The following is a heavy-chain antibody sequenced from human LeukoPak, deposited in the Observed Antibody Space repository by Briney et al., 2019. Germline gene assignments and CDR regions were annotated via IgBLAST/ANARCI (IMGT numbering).Heavy chain of an antibody. Sequence: GRSLRLSCAASGFNFNTYAMKWVRQAPGKGLEWVAVISYDGSNKYYADSVKGRFTISRDNSKNTLYLQMNSLRAEDTAVYYCARIDSSSWYETDYWGQGTLVTVSS. CDR1: GFNFNTYA. D-gene: IGHD6-13*01. CDR3: ARIDSSSWYETDY. J-gene: IGHJ4*02. CDR2: ISYDGSNK. V-gene: IGHV3-30*04.